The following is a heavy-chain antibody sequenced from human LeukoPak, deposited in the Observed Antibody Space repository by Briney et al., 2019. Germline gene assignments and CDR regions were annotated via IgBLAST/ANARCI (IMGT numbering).Heavy chain of an antibody. CDR2: IGPIGVYT. CDR3: ARSPPGRTNWNYYDY. Sequence: PGGSLRLSCAASGFTFSDYAVHWVRQAPGKGLEFVSVIGPIGVYTYYANSVKGRFTISRDNSKSTVSLQMGSLRDEDMAVYYCARSPPGRTNWNYYDYWGRGTLDTVSS. V-gene: IGHV3-64*01. D-gene: IGHD1-1*01. CDR1: GFTFSDYA. J-gene: IGHJ4*02.